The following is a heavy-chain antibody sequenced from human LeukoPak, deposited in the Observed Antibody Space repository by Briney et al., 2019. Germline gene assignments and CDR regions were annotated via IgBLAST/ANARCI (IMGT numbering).Heavy chain of an antibody. CDR3: ARVAVGATPRAFDI. V-gene: IGHV3-21*01. CDR2: LSGDSNYI. Sequence: GGALRLSCAAPGFTFSRYSMKWVRQAPGEGVGWVSSLSGDSNYIYYADSVKGRFTISRDNAKNSLYLQMNSLRAEDTAVYYCARVAVGATPRAFDIWGQGTMVTVSS. CDR1: GFTFSRYS. D-gene: IGHD1-26*01. J-gene: IGHJ3*02.